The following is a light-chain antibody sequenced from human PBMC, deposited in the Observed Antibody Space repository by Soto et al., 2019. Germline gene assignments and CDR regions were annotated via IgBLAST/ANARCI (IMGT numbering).Light chain of an antibody. CDR3: SSYATSGTNVI. J-gene: IGLJ2*01. V-gene: IGLV2-14*03. Sequence: SALTQPASVSGSPGQSITISCTGTNSDVGAYPYVSWYQQHPGNAPKLWIYEVADRPSGVSDSFSGSKSGNTASLTISALQAEDDAVYYCSSYATSGTNVIFGGGTKLTVL. CDR2: EVA. CDR1: NSDVGAYPY.